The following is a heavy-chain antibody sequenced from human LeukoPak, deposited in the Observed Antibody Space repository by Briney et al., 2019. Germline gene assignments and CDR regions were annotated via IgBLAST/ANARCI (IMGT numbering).Heavy chain of an antibody. D-gene: IGHD2-2*01. CDR3: AKVGQYQLLIFDY. CDR2: ISYDGSNE. V-gene: IGHV3-30*18. CDR1: GFTFSSYG. Sequence: GRSLRLSCAASGFTFSSYGMHWVRQAPGKGLEGVAVISYDGSNEYYADSVKGRFTISRDNSKNTLYLQMNSLRAEDTAVYYCAKVGQYQLLIFDYWGQGTLVTVSS. J-gene: IGHJ4*02.